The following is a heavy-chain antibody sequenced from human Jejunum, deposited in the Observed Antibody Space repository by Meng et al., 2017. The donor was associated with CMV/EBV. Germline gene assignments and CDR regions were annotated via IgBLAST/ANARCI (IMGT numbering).Heavy chain of an antibody. CDR3: AKRINLVRGRIMDYYARDV. V-gene: IGHV3-48*04. J-gene: IGHJ6*02. D-gene: IGHD3-10*01. CDR2: ISVGSNVI. CDR1: SHG. Sequence: SHGMNWVRQAPGKGLEWISYISVGSNVIDYADVVRGRLTISRDNAKNSLYLQMNSLRVEDTAVYYCAKRINLVRGRIMDYYARDVWGQGTTVTVSS.